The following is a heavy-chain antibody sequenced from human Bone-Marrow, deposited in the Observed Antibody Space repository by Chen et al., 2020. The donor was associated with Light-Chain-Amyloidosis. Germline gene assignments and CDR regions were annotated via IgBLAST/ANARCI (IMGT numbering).Heavy chain of an antibody. CDR3: ATYPPLTGGRWFDP. V-gene: IGHV3-15*01. CDR2: IKSKFNGGTI. J-gene: IGHJ5*02. CDR1: GNTSSHAS. Sequence: EVQLVESGGGLVKPGGSLRLSCAVSGNTSSHASRSCVRQAPGNGPEWVGLIKSKFNGGTIDYAAPVRGIFTISSDDSKNTLSLQLRRLQTDDTAVYYCATYPPLTGGRWFDPWGQGTLVIVSS. D-gene: IGHD3-10*01.